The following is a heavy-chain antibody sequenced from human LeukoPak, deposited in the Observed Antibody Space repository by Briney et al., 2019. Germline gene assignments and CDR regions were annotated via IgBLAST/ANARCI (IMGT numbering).Heavy chain of an antibody. D-gene: IGHD3-22*01. Sequence: ASVKVSCKASGYTFTSYYMHWVRQAPGQGLEWMGIINPSGGSTSYAQKFQGRVTMTRDMSTSTVYMELSSLRSEDTAVYYCARASIITMIVVDDAFDIWGQGTMVTVSS. CDR2: INPSGGST. CDR3: ARASIITMIVVDDAFDI. CDR1: GYTFTSYY. V-gene: IGHV1-46*01. J-gene: IGHJ3*02.